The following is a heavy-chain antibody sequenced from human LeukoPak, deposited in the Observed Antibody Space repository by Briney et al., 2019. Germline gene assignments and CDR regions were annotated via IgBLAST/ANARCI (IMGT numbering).Heavy chain of an antibody. D-gene: IGHD2-21*02. J-gene: IGHJ4*02. CDR2: INHRGST. CDR1: GGSFSGYY. CDR3: ARVGYCGGDCYPFDY. V-gene: IGHV4-34*01. Sequence: SETLSLTCAIYGGSFSGYYWSWIRQPPGKGLEWIGEINHRGSTNYNPSLKSRVTISVDTSRNSFSLELSSVTAADTAVYYCARVGYCGGDCYPFDYWGQGTLTTIPS.